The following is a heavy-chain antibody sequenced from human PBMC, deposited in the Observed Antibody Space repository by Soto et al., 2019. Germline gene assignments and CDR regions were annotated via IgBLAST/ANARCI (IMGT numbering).Heavy chain of an antibody. Sequence: PSETLSLTCTVSGGSISSGGYYWSWIRQHPGKGLEWIGNIHYSGSTYYMPSLRSRVTLSVDTSRNQFSLRLTSVTAEDTAVYYCARHEGNGNVWPLDYWGQGILVTV. CDR2: IHYSGST. V-gene: IGHV4-39*01. J-gene: IGHJ4*02. CDR3: ARHEGNGNVWPLDY. D-gene: IGHD2-8*01. CDR1: GGSISSGGYY.